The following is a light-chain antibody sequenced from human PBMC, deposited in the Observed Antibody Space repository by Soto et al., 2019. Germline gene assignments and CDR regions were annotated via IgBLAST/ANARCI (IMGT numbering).Light chain of an antibody. J-gene: IGLJ1*01. Sequence: QSALTQPPSASGSPGQSVTISCTGTTSDVGAYNYVSWYQPHPGKAPKLMISQVSQRPSGVPGRFSGSKSGNTASLTVSGLQAEDAADYYCSSYAGANNFVFGTGTKLTVL. CDR1: TSDVGAYNY. V-gene: IGLV2-8*01. CDR2: QVS. CDR3: SSYAGANNFV.